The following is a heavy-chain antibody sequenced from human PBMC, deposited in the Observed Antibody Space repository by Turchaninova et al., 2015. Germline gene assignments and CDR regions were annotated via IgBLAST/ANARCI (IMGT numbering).Heavy chain of an antibody. CDR3: ANYYDSSGYYYIGYFDY. Sequence: QLQLQESGPGLVKPSETLSLSCPVSGCTISSCSYHWGWCRQPPGKGLEWIGSIYYSGRTYYNPSLKSRVPISVDTSKNQFSLKLSSVTAADTAVYYCANYYDSSGYYYIGYFDYWGQGTLVTVSS. V-gene: IGHV4-39*01. J-gene: IGHJ4*02. CDR1: GCTISSCSYH. D-gene: IGHD3-22*01. CDR2: IYYSGRT.